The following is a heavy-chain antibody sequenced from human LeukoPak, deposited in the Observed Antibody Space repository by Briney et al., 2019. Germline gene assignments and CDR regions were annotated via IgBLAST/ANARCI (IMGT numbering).Heavy chain of an antibody. D-gene: IGHD1-26*01. Sequence: ASVKVSCKASGYTFTSYYMRWVRQAPGQGLEWMGIINPSGGSTSYAQKFQGRVTMTRDTSTSTVYMELSSLRSEDTAVYYCARVWLSGSQNHYNWFDPWGQGTLVTVSS. CDR3: ARVWLSGSQNHYNWFDP. V-gene: IGHV1-46*01. CDR2: INPSGGST. J-gene: IGHJ5*02. CDR1: GYTFTSYY.